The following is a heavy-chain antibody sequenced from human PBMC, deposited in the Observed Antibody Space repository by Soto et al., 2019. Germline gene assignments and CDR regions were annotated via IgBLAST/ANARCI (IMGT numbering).Heavy chain of an antibody. Sequence: QVQLQQWGAGPLRPLETLSLTCGVSGGSFSGYYWAWIRQSPGKGLEWIGEINDRGSINYNPSLKSRVSISVDTSKNHYSLNLRSVTAADTAVYYCARGGYDILAGPPWGWYFDLWDRGTLVTVSS. J-gene: IGHJ2*01. CDR3: ARGGYDILAGPPWGWYFDL. D-gene: IGHD3-9*01. CDR1: GGSFSGYY. V-gene: IGHV4-34*01. CDR2: INDRGSI.